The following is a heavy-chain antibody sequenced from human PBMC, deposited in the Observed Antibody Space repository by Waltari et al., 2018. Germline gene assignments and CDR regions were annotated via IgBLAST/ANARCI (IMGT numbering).Heavy chain of an antibody. CDR1: GYLFSNYG. V-gene: IGHV1-18*01. CDR2: VSGYNGDA. J-gene: IGHJ4*02. D-gene: IGHD3-16*01. Sequence: QLVQSEAEVKKPGASVKVSCKGSGYLFSNYGVTWVRQAPGQGLEWMGWVSGYNGDAKYEEKFEGRVTMTRDTSTSTAYMEIRGLRSDDTAVYFRARDDVDSSAFGGFWGQGTQVTVSS. CDR3: ARDDVDSSAFGGF.